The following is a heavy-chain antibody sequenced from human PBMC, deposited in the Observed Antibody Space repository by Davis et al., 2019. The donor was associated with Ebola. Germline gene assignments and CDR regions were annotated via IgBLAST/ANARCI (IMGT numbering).Heavy chain of an antibody. CDR1: GFTFSTYA. CDR2: VSTSGSST. D-gene: IGHD1-26*01. Sequence: PGGSLRLSCAASGFTFSTYAMTWVRQAPGKGLEWVSSVSTSGSSTYYTDSVKGRFTISRDSSKNTLYLQMNSLRAEDTAVYYCARDLGAAFYYYYGMDVWGKGTTVTVSS. J-gene: IGHJ6*04. V-gene: IGHV3-23*01. CDR3: ARDLGAAFYYYYGMDV.